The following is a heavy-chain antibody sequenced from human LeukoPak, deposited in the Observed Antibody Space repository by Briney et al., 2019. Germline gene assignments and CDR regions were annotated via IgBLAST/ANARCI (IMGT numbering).Heavy chain of an antibody. CDR2: ISYDGSNK. D-gene: IGHD6-19*01. J-gene: IGHJ4*02. V-gene: IGHV3-30*04. Sequence: GGSLRLSCAASGFTLSTYAMHWVRQAPGNGLEWVAVISYDGSNKYYADSGKGRFTISRDNSKNTLYLHMNSLRAEDTAVYYCARASSGWYEVYFDYWGQGTLVTVSS. CDR3: ARASSGWYEVYFDY. CDR1: GFTLSTYA.